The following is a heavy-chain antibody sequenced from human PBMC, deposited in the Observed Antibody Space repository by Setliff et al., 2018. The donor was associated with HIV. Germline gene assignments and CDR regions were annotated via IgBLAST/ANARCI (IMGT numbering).Heavy chain of an antibody. CDR3: VREDYYYYGMDV. CDR1: GGSVSAYE. CDR2: AIHSGIT. Sequence: TSETLSLTCGVYGGSVSAYEWRWIRQPPGKGLEWIGEAIHSGITYNPSLRSRVTISLDTSKNQFSLNLTSVTAADTAVYYCVREDYYYYGMDVWGQGTTVTVSS. V-gene: IGHV4-34*12. J-gene: IGHJ6*02.